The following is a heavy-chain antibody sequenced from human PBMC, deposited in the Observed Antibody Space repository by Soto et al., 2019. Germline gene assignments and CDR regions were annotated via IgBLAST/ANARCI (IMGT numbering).Heavy chain of an antibody. CDR1: GYTFTSYG. V-gene: IGHV1-18*01. J-gene: IGHJ3*02. Sequence: ASVKVSCKASGYTFTSYGINWVRQAPGQGLEWMGWISAYNGNTNYAQKLQGRVTMTTDTSTRAGYMELRSLRSDATAVYCCARVGGQQLVPGAFDIWGQGTMVTVSS. CDR3: ARVGGQQLVPGAFDI. CDR2: ISAYNGNT. D-gene: IGHD6-13*01.